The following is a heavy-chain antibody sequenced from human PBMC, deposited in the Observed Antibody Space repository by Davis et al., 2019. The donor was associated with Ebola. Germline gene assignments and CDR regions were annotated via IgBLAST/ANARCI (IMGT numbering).Heavy chain of an antibody. CDR1: GYTFTSYA. D-gene: IGHD6-6*01. V-gene: IGHV1-3*01. CDR2: INAGNGNT. CDR3: ARDSEQLVYSLGP. Sequence: ASVKVSCKASGYTFTSYAMHWVRQAPGQRLEWMGWINAGNGNTKYSQKFQGRVTITADKSTSTAYMELSSLRSEDTAVYYCARDSEQLVYSLGPWGQGTLVTVSS. J-gene: IGHJ4*02.